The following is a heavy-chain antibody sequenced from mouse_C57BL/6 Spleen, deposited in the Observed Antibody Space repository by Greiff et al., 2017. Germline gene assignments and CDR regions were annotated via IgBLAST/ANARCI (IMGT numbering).Heavy chain of an antibody. J-gene: IGHJ4*01. CDR1: GYTFTSYW. CDR3: ARDGSSPYYYARDY. CDR2: IHPNSGST. Sequence: QVQLQQPGAELVKPGASVKLSCKASGYTFTSYWMHWVKQRPGQGLEWIGMIHPNSGSTNYNEKFKSKATLTVDKSSSTAYMQLSSLTSEDSAVYYCARDGSSPYYYARDYWGQGTSVTVSS. D-gene: IGHD1-1*01. V-gene: IGHV1-64*01.